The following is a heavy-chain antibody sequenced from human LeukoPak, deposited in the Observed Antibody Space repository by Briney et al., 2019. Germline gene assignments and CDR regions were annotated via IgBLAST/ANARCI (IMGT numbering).Heavy chain of an antibody. CDR3: AREGLIPRRGMTYYFDY. CDR2: IKQGGSEK. CDR1: GFTFSSYW. Sequence: PGGSLRLSCAASGFTFSSYWMSWVRQAAGKGLEWVANIKQGGSEKYYVDSVKGRFTISRDNAKNSLYLQMNSLRAEDTAVYYCAREGLIPRRGMTYYFDYWGQGTLVTVSS. J-gene: IGHJ4*02. V-gene: IGHV3-7*01. D-gene: IGHD1-14*01.